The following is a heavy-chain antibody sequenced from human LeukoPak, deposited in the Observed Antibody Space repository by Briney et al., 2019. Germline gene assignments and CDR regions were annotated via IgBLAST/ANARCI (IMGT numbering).Heavy chain of an antibody. J-gene: IGHJ5*02. CDR1: GFTFSSYS. V-gene: IGHV3-23*01. CDR3: GKEGGA. Sequence: GGSLRLSCAASGFTFSSYSLNWVRQAPGKGPEWVSAIGGRGGSTYYADSLGGRFTISRDNSKDMLYLQMNSLKVEDTATYYCGKEGGAWGQGTKVTVSS. CDR2: IGGRGGST. D-gene: IGHD3-16*01.